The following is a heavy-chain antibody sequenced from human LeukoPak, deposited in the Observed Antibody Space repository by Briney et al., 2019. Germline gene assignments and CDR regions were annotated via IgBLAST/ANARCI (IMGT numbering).Heavy chain of an antibody. CDR2: INPNSGGT. Sequence: AAVKVSCKASGYTFTGYYMHWVRQAPGQGLEWMGWINPNSGGTNYAQKFQGRVTMTRDTSISTAYMELSSLRSDDTAVYYCAFTASSIEVLVAAHEYFQHWGQAPVITVSS. D-gene: IGHD2-15*01. V-gene: IGHV1-2*02. CDR3: AFTASSIEVLVAAHEYFQH. CDR1: GYTFTGYY. J-gene: IGHJ1*01.